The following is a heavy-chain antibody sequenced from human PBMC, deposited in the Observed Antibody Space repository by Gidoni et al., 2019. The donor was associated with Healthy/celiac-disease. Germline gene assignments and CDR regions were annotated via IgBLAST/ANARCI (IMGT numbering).Heavy chain of an antibody. Sequence: EVQLLESGGGLVQHGGSLRLPCAASGFTFSSDAMSWVRQAPGKGLEWVSAISGSGGSTYYADSVKGRFTISRDNSKNTLYLQMNSLRAEDTAVYYCAKGAVSVVVPAATDDYWGQGTLVTVSS. V-gene: IGHV3-23*01. D-gene: IGHD2-2*01. CDR1: GFTFSSDA. CDR3: AKGAVSVVVPAATDDY. CDR2: ISGSGGST. J-gene: IGHJ4*02.